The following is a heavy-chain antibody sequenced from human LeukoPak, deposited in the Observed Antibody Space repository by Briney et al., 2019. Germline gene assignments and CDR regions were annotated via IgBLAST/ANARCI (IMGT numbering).Heavy chain of an antibody. D-gene: IGHD6-13*01. V-gene: IGHV5-51*01. CDR3: ASLSYTSSWYYFDY. J-gene: IGHJ4*02. CDR2: IHPGDSDT. Sequence: GESLKISCKGSGYSFTNYWIGWVGQMPGKGLEWMGIIHPGDSDTRYSPSFQGQVTISADKSISTAYLQWSSLKASDTAMYYCASLSYTSSWYYFDYWGQGTLVTVSS. CDR1: GYSFTNYW.